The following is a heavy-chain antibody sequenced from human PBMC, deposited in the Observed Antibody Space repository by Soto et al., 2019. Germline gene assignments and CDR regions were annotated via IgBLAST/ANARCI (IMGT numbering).Heavy chain of an antibody. D-gene: IGHD3-3*01. Sequence: GGSLRLSCAASGFTFSSYGMRWVRQAPGKGLEWVAVISYDGSNKYYADSVKGRFTISRDNSKNTLYLQMNSLRAEDTAVYYCAKGPSGYYKNYFDYWGQGTLVTVSS. V-gene: IGHV3-30*18. CDR1: GFTFSSYG. CDR3: AKGPSGYYKNYFDY. J-gene: IGHJ4*02. CDR2: ISYDGSNK.